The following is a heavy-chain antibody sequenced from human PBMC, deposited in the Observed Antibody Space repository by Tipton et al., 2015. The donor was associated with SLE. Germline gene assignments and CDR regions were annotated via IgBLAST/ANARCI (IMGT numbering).Heavy chain of an antibody. V-gene: IGHV4-34*01. CDR3: ARGFYCSSTSCSNWFDP. CDR2: INHSGST. J-gene: IGHJ5*02. CDR1: GGSLSGYY. D-gene: IGHD2-2*01. Sequence: LRLSCAVYGGSLSGYYWNWIRQPQGKGLEWIGEINHSGSTNYNPSLKSRVTISVDTSKNQFSLKLSSVTAADTAVYYCARGFYCSSTSCSNWFDPWGQGTLVTVSS.